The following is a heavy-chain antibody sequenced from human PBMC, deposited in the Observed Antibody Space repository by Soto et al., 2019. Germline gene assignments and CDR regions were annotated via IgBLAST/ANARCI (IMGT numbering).Heavy chain of an antibody. J-gene: IGHJ6*04. Sequence: SETLSLTCTVSGGSISSGGYYWSWIRQHPGKGLEWIGYIYYSGSTYYNPSLKSRVTISVDTSKNQFSLKLSSVTAADTAVYYCAREAMTTVNYYYYGTDVRGKGTTVTVSS. CDR3: AREAMTTVNYYYYGTDV. D-gene: IGHD4-17*01. CDR1: GGSISSGGYY. V-gene: IGHV4-31*03. CDR2: IYYSGST.